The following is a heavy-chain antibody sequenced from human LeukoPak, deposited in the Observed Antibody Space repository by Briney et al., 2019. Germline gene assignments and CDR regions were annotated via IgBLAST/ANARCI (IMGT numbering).Heavy chain of an antibody. J-gene: IGHJ6*04. V-gene: IGHV3-21*01. CDR2: ISSSSSYI. Sequence: GALRLSCIASGFTFSSYSMNWVRQAPGKGLEWVSSISSSSSYIYYADSVKGRFTISRDNAKNSLYLQMNSLRAEDTAVYYCASDSLLWFGELPYYYYGMDVWGKGTTVTVSS. CDR3: ASDSLLWFGELPYYYYGMDV. D-gene: IGHD3-10*01. CDR1: GFTFSSYS.